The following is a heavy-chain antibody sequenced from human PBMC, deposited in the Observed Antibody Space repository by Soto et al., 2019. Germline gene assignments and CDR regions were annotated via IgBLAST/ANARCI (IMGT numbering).Heavy chain of an antibody. Sequence: QVQLQESGPGLVKPSQTLSLTCTVSGGSISSGDYYWSWIRQPPGKGLEWIGYIYYSGSTYYNPSLKSRVTISVDTSKNQFSLKLSSVTAADTAVXXXXXGRXXXXXXXXXXXXXXXXWXQGTMVTVSS. D-gene: IGHD3-3*01. CDR1: GGSISSGDYY. CDR2: IYYSGST. J-gene: IGHJ3*01. CDR3: XXGRXXXXXXXXXXXXXXXX. V-gene: IGHV4-30-4*01.